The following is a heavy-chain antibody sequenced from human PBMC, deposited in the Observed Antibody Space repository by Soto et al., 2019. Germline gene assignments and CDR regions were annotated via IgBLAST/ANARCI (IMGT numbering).Heavy chain of an antibody. D-gene: IGHD1-1*01. Sequence: PSETLSLTCTVSDASMNAFYWSWIRLPPGKGLEWIGYIFHSGSTIYNPSLKSRVTMSINTSKNQFSLNLDSVTASDTAVYFCAGFNWNEGDYFGLWGRGALVTVSS. J-gene: IGHJ4*02. CDR1: DASMNAFY. CDR2: IFHSGST. V-gene: IGHV4-4*09. CDR3: AGFNWNEGDYFGL.